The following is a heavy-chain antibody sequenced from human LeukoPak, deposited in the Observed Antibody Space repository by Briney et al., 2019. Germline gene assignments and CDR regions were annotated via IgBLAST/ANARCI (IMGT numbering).Heavy chain of an antibody. CDR3: ARSRFCSSAGCYGYHRFDP. Sequence: SETLSLTCTVSVGSISSRSSYSGWFRQPPGNGLEWIGSIYYSGCTYYTSSLKSQVTIPVDTSRNQFIMKLSSVTAADTAIYYCARSRFCSSAGCYGYHRFDPWGQGTLVTVSS. CDR1: VGSISSRSSY. J-gene: IGHJ5*02. CDR2: IYYSGCT. D-gene: IGHD2-2*01. V-gene: IGHV4-39*06.